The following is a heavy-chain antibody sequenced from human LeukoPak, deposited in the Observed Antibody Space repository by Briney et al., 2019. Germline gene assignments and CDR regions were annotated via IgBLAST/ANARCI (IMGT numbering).Heavy chain of an antibody. CDR3: ARGKWELLSHYWCFDL. Sequence: SQTLSLTCAISGDSVSSNSAAWNWIRQSPSRGLEWLGRTYYRSKWYNDYAVSVMSRITINPDTSKNQFSLQLNSVTPEDTAVYYCARGKWELLSHYWCFDLWGRGTLVTVSS. CDR1: GDSVSSNSAA. CDR2: TYYRSKWYN. V-gene: IGHV6-1*01. J-gene: IGHJ2*01. D-gene: IGHD1-26*01.